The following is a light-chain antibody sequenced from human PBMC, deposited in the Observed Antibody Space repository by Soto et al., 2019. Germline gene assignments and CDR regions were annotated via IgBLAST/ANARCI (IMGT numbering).Light chain of an antibody. CDR1: SSNIGNNY. CDR3: GSWDSRLSAYV. Sequence: QSVLTQPPSVSAAPGQKVTISCSGSSSNIGNNYVSWYQQLPGTAPKLLIYDDNKRPSGIPDRFSGSKSGTSATLGITGFQTGDEADYYCGSWDSRLSAYVFGTGTKVTVL. V-gene: IGLV1-51*01. CDR2: DDN. J-gene: IGLJ1*01.